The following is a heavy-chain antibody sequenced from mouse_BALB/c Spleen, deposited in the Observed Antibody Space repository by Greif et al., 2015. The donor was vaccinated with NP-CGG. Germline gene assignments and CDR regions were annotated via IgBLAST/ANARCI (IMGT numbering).Heavy chain of an antibody. Sequence: VQLPQYGAELVKPGASVKFSCKASGYTFISYYMYWVKQRPGQGLEWIGEINPSNGGANLNEKFKSKATLTVDKSSSTAYMQLSSLTSEDSAVYFCTRGRRRDFDFWGQGTTLTVSS. J-gene: IGHJ2*01. CDR1: GYTFISYY. CDR2: INPSNGGA. CDR3: TRGRRRDFDF. V-gene: IGHV1S81*02. D-gene: IGHD1-2*01.